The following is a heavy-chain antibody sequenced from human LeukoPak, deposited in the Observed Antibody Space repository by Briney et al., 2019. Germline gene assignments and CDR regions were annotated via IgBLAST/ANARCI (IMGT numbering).Heavy chain of an antibody. J-gene: IGHJ4*02. D-gene: IGHD1-26*01. CDR1: GFTFSSYW. Sequence: GGSLRLSCAASGFTFSSYWMNWVRQAPGKGLEWVANIKQDGSAKYYVDSVKGRFTISRDNAKNSLYLQMDSLRAEDTAVYFCARVSGHLLTHYFDYWGQGALVTVSS. V-gene: IGHV3-7*01. CDR3: ARVSGHLLTHYFDY. CDR2: IKQDGSAK.